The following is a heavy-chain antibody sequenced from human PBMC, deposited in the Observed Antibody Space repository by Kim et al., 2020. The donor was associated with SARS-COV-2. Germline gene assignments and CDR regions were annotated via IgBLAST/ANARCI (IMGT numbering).Heavy chain of an antibody. D-gene: IGHD3-22*01. V-gene: IGHV3-11*01. CDR2: ISSSGSTI. Sequence: GGSLRLSCAASGFTFSDYYMSWIRQAPGKGLEWVSYISSSGSTIYYADSVKGRFTISRDNAKNSLYLQMNSLRAEDTAVYYCARWEVVITTSFDYWGQETLVTVSS. CDR3: ARWEVVITTSFDY. CDR1: GFTFSDYY. J-gene: IGHJ4*02.